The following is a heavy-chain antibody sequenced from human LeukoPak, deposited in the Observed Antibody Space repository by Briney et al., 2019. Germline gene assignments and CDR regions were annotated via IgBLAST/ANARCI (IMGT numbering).Heavy chain of an antibody. CDR2: INTGNGNT. CDR3: ARGLLPLGGEEGYFDY. CDR1: GYTFSSFA. D-gene: IGHD3-10*01. V-gene: IGHV1-3*04. J-gene: IGHJ4*02. Sequence: GASVKVSCKASGYTFSSFAIHWVRQAPGQRLEWMGWINTGNGNTRYSQKFQGRVTITADKSTSTAYMELSSLRSEDTAVYYCARGLLPLGGEEGYFDYWGQGTLVTVSS.